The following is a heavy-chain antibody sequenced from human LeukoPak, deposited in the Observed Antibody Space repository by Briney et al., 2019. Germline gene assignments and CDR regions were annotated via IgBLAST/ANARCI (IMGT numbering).Heavy chain of an antibody. CDR1: GFTFSSYG. CDR2: ISGSGGST. D-gene: IGHD5-18*01. J-gene: IGHJ4*02. Sequence: GGTLRLSCAASGFTFSSYGMSWVRQAPGKGLEWVSAISGSGGSTYYADSVKGRFTISRDNSKNSLFLQMNSLRAEDTAFYYCARVLRGYSYGLFDYWGQGTLVTVSS. V-gene: IGHV3-23*01. CDR3: ARVLRGYSYGLFDY.